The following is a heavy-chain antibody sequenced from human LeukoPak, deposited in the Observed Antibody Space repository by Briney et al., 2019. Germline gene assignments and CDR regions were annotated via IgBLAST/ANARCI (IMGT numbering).Heavy chain of an antibody. V-gene: IGHV3-23*01. CDR2: ITSSGNTT. Sequence: GGSLRLSCAASGFTFSFYAMSWVRQAPGKGLEWVAGITSSGNTTYYADSVKGRFTISRDNSKNTLYLQMNSLRAGDTAVYYCAKGSYYDSSGFYREYYFDYWGQGTLVPVSS. J-gene: IGHJ4*02. D-gene: IGHD3-22*01. CDR1: GFTFSFYA. CDR3: AKGSYYDSSGFYREYYFDY.